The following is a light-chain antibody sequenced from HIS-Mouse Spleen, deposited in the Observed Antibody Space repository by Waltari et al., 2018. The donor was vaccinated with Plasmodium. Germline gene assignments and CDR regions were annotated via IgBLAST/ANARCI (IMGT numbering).Light chain of an antibody. CDR2: YDD. CDR3: AAWDDSLNGPV. CDR1: SSNIGNND. J-gene: IGLJ2*01. Sequence: QSVLTQPPSVSEAPRQRVTISCSGSSSNIGNNDVNWYQQLPGKAPKRPSYYDDLRPCGFASRCSGAKAGTSSSLAISGLQSEDEADYCCAAWDDSLNGPVFGGGTKLTVL. V-gene: IGLV1-36*01.